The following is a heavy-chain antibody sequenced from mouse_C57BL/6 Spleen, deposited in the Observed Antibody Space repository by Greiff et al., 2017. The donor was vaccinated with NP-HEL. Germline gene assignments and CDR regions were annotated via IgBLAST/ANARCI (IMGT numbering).Heavy chain of an antibody. Sequence: EVQVVESGGGLVKPGGSLKLSCAASGFTFSSYAMSWVRQTPEKRLEWVATISDGGSYTYYPDNVKGRFTITIDNAKNNLYLQMIHLKSEDTAMYYCAREKALTAFFAYWGQGTLVTVSA. V-gene: IGHV5-4*01. CDR2: ISDGGSYT. J-gene: IGHJ3*01. CDR1: GFTFSSYA. D-gene: IGHD4-1*01. CDR3: AREKALTAFFAY.